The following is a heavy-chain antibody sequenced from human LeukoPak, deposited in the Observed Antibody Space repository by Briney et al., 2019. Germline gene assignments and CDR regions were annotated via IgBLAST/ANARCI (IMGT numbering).Heavy chain of an antibody. CDR2: INPSGGST. D-gene: IGHD3-22*01. CDR3: VRGLPNDYYDTSGYYLGP. V-gene: IGHV1-46*01. J-gene: IGHJ5*02. CDR1: GYTFTSYY. Sequence: GASVKVSCKASGYTFTSYYIHWVRQAPGQGLEWMGIINPSGGSTGYAQKFQGRVTLTRDTSTSTVYMELSSLRSEDMAVYYCVRGLPNDYYDTSGYYLGPWGQGTLVTVSS.